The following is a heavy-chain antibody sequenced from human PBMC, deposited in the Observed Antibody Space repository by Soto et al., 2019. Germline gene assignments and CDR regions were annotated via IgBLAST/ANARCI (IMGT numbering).Heavy chain of an antibody. V-gene: IGHV4-59*01. J-gene: IGHJ5*02. CDR1: GGSISSYY. CDR3: ARGRRDGYNYVRWFDP. Sequence: QVQLQESGPGLVKPSETLSLTCTVSGGSISSYYWSWIRQPPGKGLEWIGYIYYSGSTNYNPSLKSRVTISVDTSKNQFSLKLSSVTAADTAVHYCARGRRDGYNYVRWFDPWGQGTLVTVSS. CDR2: IYYSGST. D-gene: IGHD5-12*01.